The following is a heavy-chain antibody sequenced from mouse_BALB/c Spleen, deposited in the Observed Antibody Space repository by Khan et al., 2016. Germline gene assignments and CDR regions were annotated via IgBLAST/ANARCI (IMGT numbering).Heavy chain of an antibody. D-gene: IGHD1-1*01. CDR3: ARDYYGSSFDY. J-gene: IGHJ2*01. V-gene: IGHV7-3*02. Sequence: EVELVESGGGLVQPGGSLRLSCATSGFTFTDYYMSWVRQPPGKALEWLGFIRNKANGYTTEYSASVKGRFTIYRDNSQSILYLQMNTLRAEYSATYYCARDYYGSSFDYWCQGTTLPVSS. CDR1: GFTFTDYY. CDR2: IRNKANGYTT.